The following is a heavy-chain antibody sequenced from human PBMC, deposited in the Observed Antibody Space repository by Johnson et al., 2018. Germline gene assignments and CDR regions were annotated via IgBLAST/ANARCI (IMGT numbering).Heavy chain of an antibody. Sequence: QVQLVESGAEVKKPGAAVKVSCKASGYTFTSHEISWVRQATGQGLEWMGWMSPKNDHTGYGEKFKGRFTMTRNTSIRTAYMDLSSLRSEDTAVYYCVRGLIGSGSSLFQYWGQGTPVTISS. CDR3: VRGLIGSGSSLFQY. CDR1: GYTFTSHE. J-gene: IGHJ1*01. D-gene: IGHD6-19*01. CDR2: MSPKNDHT. V-gene: IGHV1-8*01.